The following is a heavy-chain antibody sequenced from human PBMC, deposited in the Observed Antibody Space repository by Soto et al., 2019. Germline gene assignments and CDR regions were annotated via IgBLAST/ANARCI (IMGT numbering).Heavy chain of an antibody. D-gene: IGHD2-15*01. V-gene: IGHV3-21*01. CDR2: ITGSGDCT. CDR3: ASGSWREKSGLAV. J-gene: IGHJ6*02. Sequence: SQNPGKGLEWVSSITGSGDCTYYSDSVKGRFTISRDNAKNSLDLQMNRLRAEDTAVYYSASGSWREKSGLAVRGQGTTVTVSS.